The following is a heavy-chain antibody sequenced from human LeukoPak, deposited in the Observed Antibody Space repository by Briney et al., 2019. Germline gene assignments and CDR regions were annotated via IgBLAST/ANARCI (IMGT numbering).Heavy chain of an antibody. Sequence: SETLSLTCAVYGGSFSGYYWSWIRQPPGKGLEWIGEINHSGSTNYNPSLKSRVTISVDTSKNQFSLKLSSVTAADTAVYYCARSGLRWCYYYYGMDVWGQGTTVTVSS. CDR1: GGSFSGYY. V-gene: IGHV4-34*01. J-gene: IGHJ6*02. D-gene: IGHD4-23*01. CDR2: INHSGST. CDR3: ARSGLRWCYYYYGMDV.